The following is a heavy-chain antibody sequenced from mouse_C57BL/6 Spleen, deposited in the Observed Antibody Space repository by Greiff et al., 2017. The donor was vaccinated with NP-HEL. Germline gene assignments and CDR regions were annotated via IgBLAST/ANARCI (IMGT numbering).Heavy chain of an antibody. D-gene: IGHD1-1*01. Sequence: EVHLVESGGGLVKPGGSLKLSCAASGFTFSDYGMHWVRQAPEKGLEWVAYISSGSSTIYYADTVKGRFTISRDNAKNNLFLQMTSLRSEDTAMYYCARPSITTVGARDWYVDVWGTGTTVTVSS. CDR2: ISSGSSTI. J-gene: IGHJ1*03. V-gene: IGHV5-17*01. CDR3: ARPSITTVGARDWYVDV. CDR1: GFTFSDYG.